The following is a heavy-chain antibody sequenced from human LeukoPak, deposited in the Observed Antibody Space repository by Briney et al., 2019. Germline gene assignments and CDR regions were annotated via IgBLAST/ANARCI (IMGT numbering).Heavy chain of an antibody. Sequence: PGGSLRLSCAASGFSFNTYGMHWVRQALGKGLDWVASIQYDGRNIYYADSVKGRFTISRDNSRDTLYLQMNSLRAEDTAVYYCAKEPTGHSFGFDSWVQGTLVAVSS. D-gene: IGHD5-18*01. CDR1: GFSFNTYG. CDR2: IQYDGRNI. J-gene: IGHJ4*02. CDR3: AKEPTGHSFGFDS. V-gene: IGHV3-30*02.